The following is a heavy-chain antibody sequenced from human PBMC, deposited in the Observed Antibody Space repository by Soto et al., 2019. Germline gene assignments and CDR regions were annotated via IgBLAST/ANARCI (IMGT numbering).Heavy chain of an antibody. D-gene: IGHD3-22*01. V-gene: IGHV1-18*01. CDR2: ISPYNGNT. Sequence: GASVKVSCKASGGTFSSYAISWVRQAPGQRLEWMGWISPYNGNTNYAQKLQGRVTMTTDTSTSTAYMELRSLRSDDTAVYYCARSAVYYDSSGYYADYWGQGTLVTVSS. J-gene: IGHJ4*02. CDR1: GGTFSSYA. CDR3: ARSAVYYDSSGYYADY.